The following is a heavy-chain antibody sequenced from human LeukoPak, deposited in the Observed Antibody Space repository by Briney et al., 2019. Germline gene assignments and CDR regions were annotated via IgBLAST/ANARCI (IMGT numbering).Heavy chain of an antibody. J-gene: IGHJ4*02. CDR2: INPSGGST. D-gene: IGHD2-2*01. V-gene: IGHV1-46*01. CDR1: GYTFTSYY. Sequence: ASVKVSCKASGYTFTSYYMHWVRQAPGQGLEWMGIINPSGGSTSYAQKFQGRVTMTEDTSTDTAYMELSSLRSEDTAVYYCATTKRTNPLIVVVPAASYFDYWGQGTLVTVSS. CDR3: ATTKRTNPLIVVVPAASYFDY.